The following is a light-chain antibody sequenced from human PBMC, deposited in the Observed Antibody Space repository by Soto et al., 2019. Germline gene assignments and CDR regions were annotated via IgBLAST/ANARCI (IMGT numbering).Light chain of an antibody. Sequence: EIVMTQSPGTLYVSPGERATLSCRASQSVSSNLAWYQKKPGQAPRLLIDGASIRATGIPAMFSGSGSGTEFTLTISSLQSEDFAVYYCQQYNDWPLTVGGGTKVEIK. J-gene: IGKJ4*01. V-gene: IGKV3-15*01. CDR1: QSVSSN. CDR3: QQYNDWPLT. CDR2: GAS.